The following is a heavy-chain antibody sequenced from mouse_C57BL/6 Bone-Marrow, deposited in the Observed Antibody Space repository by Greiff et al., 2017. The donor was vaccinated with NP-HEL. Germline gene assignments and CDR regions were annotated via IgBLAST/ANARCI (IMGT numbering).Heavy chain of an antibody. CDR1: GYTFTDYN. Sequence: EVQLHQSGPELVKPGASVKIPCKASGYTFTDYNMDWVKQSHGKSLEWIGDINPNNGGTIYNQKFKGKATLTVDKSSSTAYMELRSLTSEDTAVYYCARWAYGSSYGWFAYWGQGTLVTVSA. D-gene: IGHD1-1*01. CDR2: INPNNGGT. V-gene: IGHV1-18*01. CDR3: ARWAYGSSYGWFAY. J-gene: IGHJ3*01.